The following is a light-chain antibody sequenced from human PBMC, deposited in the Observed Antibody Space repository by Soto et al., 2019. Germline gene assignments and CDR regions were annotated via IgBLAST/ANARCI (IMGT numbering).Light chain of an antibody. CDR2: DAS. J-gene: IGKJ4*01. V-gene: IGKV3-11*01. Sequence: EIVLTQSPATLSLSPGERATLSCRASQSVSSYLAWYQQKPGQAPRLLIYDASNRATGIPARFSGSGSGTDFTLTISSLEHADFAVYYCQQRSNWPLTFGGGTKVEIK. CDR3: QQRSNWPLT. CDR1: QSVSSY.